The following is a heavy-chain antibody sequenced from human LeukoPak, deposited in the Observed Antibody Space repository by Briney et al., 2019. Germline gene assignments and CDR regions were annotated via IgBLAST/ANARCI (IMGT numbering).Heavy chain of an antibody. CDR2: INHSGST. CDR1: GESFSGYY. Sequence: KPSETLSLTCAVYGESFSGYYWSWIRQPPGKGLEWIVEINHSGSTNYNPSLKSRVTISAYTSKNQFFLKLSSVTAADTAVYYCARGYGDSIAYYFDYWGQGTLVTVSS. V-gene: IGHV4-34*01. D-gene: IGHD4-17*01. J-gene: IGHJ4*02. CDR3: ARGYGDSIAYYFDY.